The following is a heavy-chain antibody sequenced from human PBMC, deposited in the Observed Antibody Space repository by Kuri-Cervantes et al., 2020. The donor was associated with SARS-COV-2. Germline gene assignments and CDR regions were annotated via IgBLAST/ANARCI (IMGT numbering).Heavy chain of an antibody. Sequence: GESLKISCAASGFTFSNYAMNWVRQAPGKGLEWVSTISGSGSSTYYADSVKGRFTISRDNAKNSLYLQMNSLRAEDTPVYYCARGEPDYWGQGTLVTVSS. D-gene: IGHD1-14*01. J-gene: IGHJ4*02. CDR3: ARGEPDY. CDR1: GFTFSNYA. V-gene: IGHV3-23*01. CDR2: ISGSGSST.